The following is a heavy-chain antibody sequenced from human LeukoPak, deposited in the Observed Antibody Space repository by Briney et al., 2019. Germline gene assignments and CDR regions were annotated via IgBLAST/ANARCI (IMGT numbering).Heavy chain of an antibody. CDR2: IIHILGIA. CDR1: GGTFSSYA. CDR3: ATTLLTTVVSRRYYYGMDV. J-gene: IGHJ6*02. V-gene: IGHV1-69*04. D-gene: IGHD4-23*01. Sequence: SSVTVSCKASGGTFSSYAISWVRQAPGQGLEWMGRIIHILGIANYAQKFQGRVTITADKSTSTAYMELSSLRSEDTAVYYCATTLLTTVVSRRYYYGMDVWGQGTTVTVSS.